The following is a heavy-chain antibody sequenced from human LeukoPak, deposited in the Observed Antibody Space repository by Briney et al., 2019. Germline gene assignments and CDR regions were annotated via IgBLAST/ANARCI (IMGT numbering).Heavy chain of an antibody. J-gene: IGHJ4*02. V-gene: IGHV1-24*01. CDR3: ATGAAGSYLRSVDY. CDR2: FDPEDGET. D-gene: IGHD1-26*01. CDR1: GYTLTELS. Sequence: GASVKVSCKVSGYTLTELSMHWVRQAPGKGLEWMGGFDPEDGETIYAQRFQGRVTMTEDTSTDTAYMELSSLRSEDTAVYYCATGAAGSYLRSVDYWGQGTLVTVSS.